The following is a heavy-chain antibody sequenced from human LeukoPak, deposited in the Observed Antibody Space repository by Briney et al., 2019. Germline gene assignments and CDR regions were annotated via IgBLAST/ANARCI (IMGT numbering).Heavy chain of an antibody. CDR2: IFSGGDDI. Sequence: PGGSLRLSCAASGFTFSPYSMTWVRQAPGKGLEWVSSIFSGGDDIYYSDLVKGRFTISRDSAKNSLFLQMSNLRADDTAVYYCATKQWLNSWGQGTRVIVSS. CDR1: GFTFSPYS. J-gene: IGHJ4*02. D-gene: IGHD6-19*01. CDR3: ATKQWLNS. V-gene: IGHV3-21*01.